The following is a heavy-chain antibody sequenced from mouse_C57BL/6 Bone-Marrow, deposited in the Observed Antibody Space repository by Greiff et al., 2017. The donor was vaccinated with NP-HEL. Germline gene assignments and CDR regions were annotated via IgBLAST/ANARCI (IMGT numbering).Heavy chain of an antibody. CDR3: ARHEEDGYYPPGFAY. D-gene: IGHD2-3*01. CDR2: FYPGSGSI. J-gene: IGHJ3*01. V-gene: IGHV1-62-2*01. CDR1: GYTFTEYT. Sequence: VQLQQSGAELVKPGASVKLSCKASGYTFTEYTIHWVEQRSGQGLEWIGWFYPGSGSIKYNEKFKDKATLTADKSSSTVYMERSRLSSEDSAVYFCARHEEDGYYPPGFAYWGQGTLVTVSA.